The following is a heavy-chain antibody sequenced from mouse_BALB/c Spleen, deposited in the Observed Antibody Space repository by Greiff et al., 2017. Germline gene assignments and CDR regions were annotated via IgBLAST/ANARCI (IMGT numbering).Heavy chain of an antibody. CDR1: GFTFSSFG. J-gene: IGHJ3*01. V-gene: IGHV5-17*02. CDR3: ARSQYYYGSSYEDWFAY. CDR2: ISSGSSTI. Sequence: EVKVVESGGGLVQPGGSRKLSCAASGFTFSSFGMHWVRQAPEKGLEWVAYISSGSSTIYYADTVKGRFTISRDNPKNTLFLQMTSLRSEDTAMYYCARSQYYYGSSYEDWFAYWGQGTLVTVSA. D-gene: IGHD1-1*01.